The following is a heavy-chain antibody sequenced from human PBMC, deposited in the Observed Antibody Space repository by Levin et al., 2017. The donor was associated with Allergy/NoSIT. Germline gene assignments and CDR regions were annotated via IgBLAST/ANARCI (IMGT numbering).Heavy chain of an antibody. CDR1: GGTFSSYA. Sequence: EASVKVSCKASGGTFSSYAISWVRQAPGQGLEWMGRIIPILGIANYAQKFQGRVTITADKSTSTAYMELSSLRSEDTAVYYCARDDGSSWAKDYNWFDPWGQGTLVTVSS. CDR3: ARDDGSSWAKDYNWFDP. V-gene: IGHV1-69*04. CDR2: IIPILGIA. D-gene: IGHD6-13*01. J-gene: IGHJ5*02.